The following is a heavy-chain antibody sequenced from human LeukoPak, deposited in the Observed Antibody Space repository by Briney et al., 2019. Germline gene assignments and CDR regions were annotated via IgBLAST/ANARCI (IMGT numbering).Heavy chain of an antibody. J-gene: IGHJ4*02. CDR2: ISWNSGSI. CDR1: GFTFDDYA. Sequence: PGGSLRLSCAASGFTFDDYAMHWVRQAPGKGLEWVSGISWNSGSIGYADSVKGRFTISRDNAKNSLYLQMNSLRAEDMALYYCARAVYNSNYQNDYWGQGTLVTVSS. V-gene: IGHV3-9*03. CDR3: ARAVYNSNYQNDY. D-gene: IGHD4-11*01.